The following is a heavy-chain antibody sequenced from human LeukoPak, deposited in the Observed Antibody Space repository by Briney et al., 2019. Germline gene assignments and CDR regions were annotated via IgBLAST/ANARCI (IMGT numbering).Heavy chain of an antibody. V-gene: IGHV4-61*02. CDR3: ARDLAVAGTLY. Sequence: SQTLSLTCTVSGGSISSGSYYWSWIRQPAGKGLEWIGRIYTSGSTYYNPSLKSRVTISVDTSKNQFSLKLSSVTAADTAVYYCARDLAVAGTLYWGQGTLVTVSS. CDR2: IYTSGST. CDR1: GGSISSGSYY. D-gene: IGHD6-19*01. J-gene: IGHJ4*02.